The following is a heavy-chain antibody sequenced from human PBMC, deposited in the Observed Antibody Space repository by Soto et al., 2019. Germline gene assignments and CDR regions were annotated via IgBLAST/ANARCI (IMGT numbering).Heavy chain of an antibody. V-gene: IGHV1-46*02. CDR2: IDPSGAST. D-gene: IGHD7-27*01. J-gene: IGHJ6*02. CDR3: ARLGTTYYYGMDV. CDR1: GFTFNMYY. Sequence: QVQLVQSGAAVKKPGASVRISCKASGFTFNMYYIHWVRQAPGQGLEWMGVIDPSGASTIYAQNVQGRVTMTRDTSTSTVYMELSSLRSEDSAVYYCARLGTTYYYGMDVWGQGTTVTVSS.